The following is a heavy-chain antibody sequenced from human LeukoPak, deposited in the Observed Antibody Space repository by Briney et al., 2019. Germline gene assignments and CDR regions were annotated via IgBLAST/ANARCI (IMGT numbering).Heavy chain of an antibody. CDR3: AKRGVGGVIVAIDY. J-gene: IGHJ4*02. D-gene: IGHD3-16*02. V-gene: IGHV3-23*01. CDR2: ISGSGGST. CDR1: GFTFSSYA. Sequence: GGSLRLSCAASGFTFSSYAMSWVRQAPGKGLEWVSAISGSGGSTYYADSVKGRFTISRDNSKNTLYLQMNSLRAEDRAVYYCAKRGVGGVIVAIDYWGQGTLVTVSS.